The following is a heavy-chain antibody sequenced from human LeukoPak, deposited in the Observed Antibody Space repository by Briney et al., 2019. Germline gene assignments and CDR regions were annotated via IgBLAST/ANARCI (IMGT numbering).Heavy chain of an antibody. D-gene: IGHD5-12*01. Sequence: PGGSLRLSCAASGFTFDDYAMHWVRQPPGKGLECVSLIIGDGSITYYADSVKGRFTISRDNSKNSLFLQMNSLKTEDTALYYCAKDNWVATRGHYGFDYWGQGPLVPVPS. CDR1: GFTFDDYA. CDR2: IIGDGSIT. V-gene: IGHV3-43*02. J-gene: IGHJ4*02. CDR3: AKDNWVATRGHYGFDY.